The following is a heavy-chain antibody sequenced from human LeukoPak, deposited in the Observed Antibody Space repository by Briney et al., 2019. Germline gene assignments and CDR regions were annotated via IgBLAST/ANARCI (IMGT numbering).Heavy chain of an antibody. D-gene: IGHD6-13*01. V-gene: IGHV3-23*01. CDR3: VRLPGIASH. Sequence: PGGSLRLSCAASGFTFSSYAMSWVRQAPGKGLEWVSAISGSGGSTYYADSVKGRFTISRDNDNSILYLNMTSLRAEDTAVYYCVRLPGIASHWGQGVLVSVSS. CDR1: GFTFSSYA. CDR2: ISGSGGST. J-gene: IGHJ4*02.